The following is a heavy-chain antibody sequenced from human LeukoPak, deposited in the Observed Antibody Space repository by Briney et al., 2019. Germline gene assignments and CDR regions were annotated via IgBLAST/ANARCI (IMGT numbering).Heavy chain of an antibody. Sequence: GRSLRLSCAASGFTFDDYAMHWVRQAPGKGLEWVSGISWNSGSISYADSVKGRFTISRDNAKNSLYLQMNSLRAEDTALYYCAKAASWLRSSFDYWGQGTLVTVSS. CDR3: AKAASWLRSSFDY. J-gene: IGHJ4*02. CDR2: ISWNSGSI. D-gene: IGHD5-12*01. V-gene: IGHV3-9*01. CDR1: GFTFDDYA.